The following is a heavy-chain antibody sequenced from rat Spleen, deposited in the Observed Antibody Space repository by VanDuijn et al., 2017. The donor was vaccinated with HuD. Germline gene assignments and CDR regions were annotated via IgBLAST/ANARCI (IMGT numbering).Heavy chain of an antibody. J-gene: IGHJ2*01. V-gene: IGHV5-29*01. CDR1: GFTFSNYG. CDR2: ISYEGSST. Sequence: EVQLVESGGGLVQPGRSLKLSCAASGFTFSNYGMAWVRQAPTKGLEWVATISYEGSSTYYGDAVKGRFTISRDNAKSTLYLQMDSLRSEDTATYYCARQGYSGERFDYWGQGVMVTVSS. D-gene: IGHD1-1*01. CDR3: ARQGYSGERFDY.